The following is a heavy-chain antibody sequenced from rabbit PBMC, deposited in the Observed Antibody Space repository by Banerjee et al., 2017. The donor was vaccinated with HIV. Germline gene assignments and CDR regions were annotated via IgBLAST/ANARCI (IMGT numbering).Heavy chain of an antibody. V-gene: IGHV1S1*01. D-gene: IGHD1-1*01. J-gene: IGHJ4*01. CDR3: ARSSSGGWEFDL. Sequence: AKGRFTISKTSSTVDLKMTSLTAADTATYFCARSSSGGWEFDLWGPGTLVTVS.